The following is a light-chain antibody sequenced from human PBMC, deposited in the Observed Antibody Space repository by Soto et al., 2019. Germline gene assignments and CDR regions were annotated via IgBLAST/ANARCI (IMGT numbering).Light chain of an antibody. CDR3: QQTGSARAGT. J-gene: IGKJ4*01. V-gene: IGKV1-5*03. CDR1: QTISSW. Sequence: IQVKHQRSTLCGSEEESSSMSCRSSQTISSWLAWYQQKPGKAPKLLIYKASTLKSGVPSRFSGSGSGTDFTLSISGLQIDDFPTYLCQQTGSARAGTVGGGTKVDIK. CDR2: KAS.